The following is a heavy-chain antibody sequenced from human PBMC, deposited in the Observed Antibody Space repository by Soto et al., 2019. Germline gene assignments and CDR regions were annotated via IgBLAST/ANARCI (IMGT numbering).Heavy chain of an antibody. D-gene: IGHD3-3*01. Sequence: GGSLSLSCAASGFTFSSHGMHWVRQTPGKGLEWVAVISNDGNKKYYVESVEGRFSISRDNSKSIVYLQMNNVRIEDTAKYYCAKDKVPYYDFWSGQRWFDPWGQGTQVTVSS. CDR2: ISNDGNKK. J-gene: IGHJ5*02. V-gene: IGHV3-30*18. CDR3: AKDKVPYYDFWSGQRWFDP. CDR1: GFTFSSHG.